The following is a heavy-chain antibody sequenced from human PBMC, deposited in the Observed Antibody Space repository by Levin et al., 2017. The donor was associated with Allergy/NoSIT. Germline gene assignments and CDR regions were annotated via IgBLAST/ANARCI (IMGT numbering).Heavy chain of an antibody. V-gene: IGHV4-34*01. CDR3: ARGPEAGYPRWWFDP. D-gene: IGHD3-9*01. CDR1: GGSFSGYY. CDR2: INHSGST. J-gene: IGHJ5*02. Sequence: PSETLSLTCAVYGGSFSGYYWSWIRQPPGKGLEWIGEINHSGSTNYNPSLKSRVTISVDTSKNQFSLKLSSVTAADTAVYYCARGPEAGYPRWWFDPWGQGTLVTVSS.